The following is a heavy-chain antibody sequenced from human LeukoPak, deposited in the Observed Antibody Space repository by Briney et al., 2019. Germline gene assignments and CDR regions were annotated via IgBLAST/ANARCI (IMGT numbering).Heavy chain of an antibody. J-gene: IGHJ5*02. CDR2: ISGSGGTT. Sequence: GGSLRLSCAASGFTFSNYAIRWVRQAPGKGLEWVSGISGSGGTTSYADSVKGRFTISRDNSKNTVYLQMNSLRVEDTAVYYCARPTYYDSSGYYHWGQGTLVTVSS. D-gene: IGHD3-22*01. CDR3: ARPTYYDSSGYYH. V-gene: IGHV3-23*01. CDR1: GFTFSNYA.